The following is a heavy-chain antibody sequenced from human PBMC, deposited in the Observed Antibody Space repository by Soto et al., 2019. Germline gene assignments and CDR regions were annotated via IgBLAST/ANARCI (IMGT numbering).Heavy chain of an antibody. CDR1: GFTVGNNY. J-gene: IGHJ4*02. V-gene: IGHV3-66*01. CDR3: ARSSKDYGDFG. CDR2: IYSGGGT. Sequence: EVQLVESGGGLVQPWGSLRLSCAASGFTVGNNYMAWVRQAPGKGLEWVSVIYSGGGTIYGDSVKGRFTISRDNSKNTLYLQMNSLRADDTAVYYCARSSKDYGDFGWGQGTLVTVSS. D-gene: IGHD4-17*01.